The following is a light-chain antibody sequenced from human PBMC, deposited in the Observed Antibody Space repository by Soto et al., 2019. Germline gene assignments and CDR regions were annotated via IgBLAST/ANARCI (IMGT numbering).Light chain of an antibody. J-gene: IGKJ2*01. CDR3: QQYHDSPMNT. CDR2: AAS. Sequence: DIQMTQSPSSLSASVGDRVTITCRASQSISSYLNWYQQKPGKAPKLLIYAASSLQSGVPSRFSGSGSGTDFTLTISSLQPEDFAVYYCQQYHDSPMNTFGQGTKLQIK. CDR1: QSISSY. V-gene: IGKV1-39*01.